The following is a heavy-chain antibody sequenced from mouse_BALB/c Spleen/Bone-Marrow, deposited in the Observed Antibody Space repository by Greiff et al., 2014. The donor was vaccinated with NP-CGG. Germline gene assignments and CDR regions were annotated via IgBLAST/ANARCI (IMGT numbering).Heavy chain of an antibody. Sequence: VQLQQSGAELVRPGTSVKVSCKASGYAFTNYFIELVNHMPGQELYFIYFIHPGSGGTNYNEKFKGKATLTADKSSSTAYMQLSSLTSDDSAVYFCARELLYGNYSDYWGQGTTLTVSS. J-gene: IGHJ2*01. CDR2: IHPGSGGT. V-gene: IGHV1-54*01. D-gene: IGHD2-1*01. CDR1: GYAFTNYF. CDR3: ARELLYGNYSDY.